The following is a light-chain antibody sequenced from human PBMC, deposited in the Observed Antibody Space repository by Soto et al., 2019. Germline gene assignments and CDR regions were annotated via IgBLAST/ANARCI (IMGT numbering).Light chain of an antibody. V-gene: IGKV3-20*01. CDR3: QQYGSSPPYT. Sequence: EIVLTQSPGTLSLSPGERATLSCRASQSVISSYLAWYQQKPGQAPRLLIDGASIRDTGIPDRFSGSGSWTHFTLTISILEPEDFAVYYCQQYGSSPPYTFGQGTKLEIK. CDR2: GAS. CDR1: QSVISSY. J-gene: IGKJ2*01.